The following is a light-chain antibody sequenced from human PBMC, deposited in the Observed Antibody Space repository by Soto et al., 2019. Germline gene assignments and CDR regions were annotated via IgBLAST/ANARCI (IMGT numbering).Light chain of an antibody. CDR3: QQYGSSPKT. Sequence: EIVLTQSPGTLSLSPGERATLSCRASKSVSSSYLAWYQQKPGQAPRLRIYGASSRATGIPDRFSGSGSGTDFTLTISRLEPEDFAAYYCQQYGSSPKTFGQGTKVEIK. CDR2: GAS. CDR1: KSVSSSY. J-gene: IGKJ1*01. V-gene: IGKV3-20*01.